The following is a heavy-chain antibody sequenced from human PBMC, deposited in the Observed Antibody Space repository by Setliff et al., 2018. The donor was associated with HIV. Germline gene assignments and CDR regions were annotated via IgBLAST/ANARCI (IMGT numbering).Heavy chain of an antibody. CDR2: IYYSGKT. CDR1: GGSMNSSSYY. CDR3: RFTGREGAAAGEDLPYVEDVVEDV. Sequence: PSETLSLTCTVSGGSMNSSSYYWGWIRQPPGKGLEWLGSIYYSGKTYDNPSLKSRVTISVDTSKNQFSLKLSSVTAADTAVYYCRFTGREGAAAGEDLPYVEDVVEDVWGQGTTVTVSS. J-gene: IGHJ6*02. V-gene: IGHV4-39*07. D-gene: IGHD6-13*01.